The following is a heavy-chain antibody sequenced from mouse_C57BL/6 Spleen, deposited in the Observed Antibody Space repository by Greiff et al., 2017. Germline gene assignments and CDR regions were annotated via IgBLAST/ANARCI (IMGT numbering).Heavy chain of an antibody. Sequence: VQLKQSGPELVKPGASVKISCKASGYAFSSSWMNWVKQRPGKGLEWIGRIYPGDGDTNYNGKFKGKATLTADKSSSTAYMQLSSLTSEDSAVYFCARFLTGRYFDYWGQGTTLTVSS. J-gene: IGHJ2*01. V-gene: IGHV1-82*01. D-gene: IGHD4-1*01. CDR1: GYAFSSSW. CDR2: IYPGDGDT. CDR3: ARFLTGRYFDY.